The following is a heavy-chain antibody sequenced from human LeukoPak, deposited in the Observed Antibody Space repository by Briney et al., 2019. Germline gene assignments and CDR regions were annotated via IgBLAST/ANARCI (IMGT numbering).Heavy chain of an antibody. V-gene: IGHV1-2*02. D-gene: IGHD5-12*01. J-gene: IGHJ4*02. Sequence: ASVKVSFKASGYTFTGYYMHWVRQAPGQGLEWMGWINPNSGGTNYAQKFQGRVTMTRDTSISTAYMELSRLRSDDTAVYYCASSLEGSGYDWNYWGQGTLVTVSS. CDR2: INPNSGGT. CDR3: ASSLEGSGYDWNY. CDR1: GYTFTGYY.